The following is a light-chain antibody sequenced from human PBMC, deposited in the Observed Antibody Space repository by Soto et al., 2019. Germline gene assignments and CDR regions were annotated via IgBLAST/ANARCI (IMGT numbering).Light chain of an antibody. CDR2: AAS. V-gene: IGKV1-39*01. Sequence: IPMTQSPSSLSASVGDRVTITCRASQTIDSYLNWYQQKPGKGPNLLIYAASSLQSGVPSRFSGSGSGTDFTLTISSLQPEDFATYYCQQSYSTPFTFGPGTKVDIK. J-gene: IGKJ3*01. CDR3: QQSYSTPFT. CDR1: QTIDSY.